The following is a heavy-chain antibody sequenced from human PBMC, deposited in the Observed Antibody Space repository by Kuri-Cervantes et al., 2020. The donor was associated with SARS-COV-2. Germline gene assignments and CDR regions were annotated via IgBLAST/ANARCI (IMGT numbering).Heavy chain of an antibody. CDR2: IRSKAYGGTT. Sequence: GGSLRLSCTASGFTFGDYAMSWFRQAPGKGLEWVGFIRSKAYGGTTEYAASVKGRFTISRDNAKNSLYLQMNSLRAEDTALYYCARGGRYGDYQAFDYWGQGTLVTVSS. CDR3: ARGGRYGDYQAFDY. CDR1: GFTFGDYA. D-gene: IGHD4-17*01. J-gene: IGHJ4*02. V-gene: IGHV3-49*03.